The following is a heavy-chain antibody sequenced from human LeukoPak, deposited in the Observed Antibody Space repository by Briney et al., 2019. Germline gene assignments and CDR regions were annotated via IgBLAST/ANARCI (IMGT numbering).Heavy chain of an antibody. CDR3: ARDDWLGYCSGGSCLVDY. CDR1: GYTFTSYG. Sequence: ASVKVSCKASGYTFTSYGISWVRQAPGQGLEWMGWISAYNGNTNYAQKLQGRVTMTTDTSTSTAYLELRSLRSDDTAVHYCARDDWLGYCSGGSCLVDYWGQGTLVTVSS. D-gene: IGHD2-15*01. J-gene: IGHJ4*02. V-gene: IGHV1-18*01. CDR2: ISAYNGNT.